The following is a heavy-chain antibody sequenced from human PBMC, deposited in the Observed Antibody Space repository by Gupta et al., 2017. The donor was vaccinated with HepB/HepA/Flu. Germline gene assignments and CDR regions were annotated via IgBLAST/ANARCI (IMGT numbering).Heavy chain of an antibody. J-gene: IGHJ6*03. D-gene: IGHD1-7*01. CDR3: ARAVAGTTSVAYYMDV. CDR1: GFTFSSYS. V-gene: IGHV3-48*02. Sequence: EVQLVESGGGLVQPGGSLRLSCTASGFTFSSYSMIWVRRAPGKGLEWVSYISSGSRAIYYADSVKGRFSISRDSANNSLFLQMNSLRDEDTAVYFCARAVAGTTSVAYYMDVWGKGTTVTVSS. CDR2: ISSGSRAI.